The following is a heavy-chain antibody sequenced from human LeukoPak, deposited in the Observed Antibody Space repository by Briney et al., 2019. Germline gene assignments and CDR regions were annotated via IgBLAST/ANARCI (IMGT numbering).Heavy chain of an antibody. CDR3: AHTVYYGSGSYYRPPDY. Sequence: SGPTLVNPTQTLTLTCTFSGFSLSTSGVGVGWIRQPPGKAPEWLALIYWNDDKRYSPSLKSRLTITKDTSKNQVVLTMTNMDPVDTATYYCAHTVYYGSGSYYRPPDYWGQGTLVTVSS. D-gene: IGHD3-10*01. J-gene: IGHJ4*02. CDR1: GFSLSTSGVG. CDR2: IYWNDDK. V-gene: IGHV2-5*01.